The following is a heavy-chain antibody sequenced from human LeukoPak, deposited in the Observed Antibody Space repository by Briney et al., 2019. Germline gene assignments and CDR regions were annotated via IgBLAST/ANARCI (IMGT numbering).Heavy chain of an antibody. D-gene: IGHD6-19*01. Sequence: PGESLKISCKGSGYSFNNYWIGWVRQMPGKGLEWMGIIYPDASDTRYSPSLQGQVTISADKSMSTAYLQWSSLQVSDTAIYYCARHAPPFIVVAGTSDAFDIWGQGTLVTVSS. J-gene: IGHJ3*02. CDR2: IYPDASDT. CDR3: ARHAPPFIVVAGTSDAFDI. V-gene: IGHV5-51*01. CDR1: GYSFNNYW.